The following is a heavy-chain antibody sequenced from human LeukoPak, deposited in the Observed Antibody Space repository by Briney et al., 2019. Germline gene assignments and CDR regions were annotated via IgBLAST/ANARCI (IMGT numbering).Heavy chain of an antibody. Sequence: GGSLRLSCAASGFTFNNYWMSWVRQVPGKGLEWVANIKEHGSEKYYVDSVRGRFTISRDNAQNSLYLQMNSLRAEDTALYYCARVRVGATEDYWGQGTLVTVSS. CDR2: IKEHGSEK. J-gene: IGHJ4*02. V-gene: IGHV3-7*05. CDR3: ARVRVGATEDY. D-gene: IGHD1-26*01. CDR1: GFTFNNYW.